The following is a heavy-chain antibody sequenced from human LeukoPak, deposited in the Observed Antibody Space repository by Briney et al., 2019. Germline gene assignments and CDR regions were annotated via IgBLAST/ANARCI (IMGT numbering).Heavy chain of an antibody. CDR3: ARTPRFHSSSEPYDY. V-gene: IGHV1-69*05. J-gene: IGHJ4*02. CDR1: GGTFSSYA. Sequence: GASVKVSCKASGGTFSSYAISWVRQAPGQGLEWMGGIIPIFGTANYAQKFQGRVTMTRDTSTSTVYMELSSLRSEDTAVYYCARTPRFHSSSEPYDYWGQGTLVTVSS. CDR2: IIPIFGTA. D-gene: IGHD6-13*01.